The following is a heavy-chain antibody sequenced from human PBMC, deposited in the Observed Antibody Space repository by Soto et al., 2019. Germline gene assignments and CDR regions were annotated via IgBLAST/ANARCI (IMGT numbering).Heavy chain of an antibody. CDR3: AHSPIGESGDNWFDP. CDR1: GFSLSTSGVG. CDR2: IYWDDDK. Sequence: QITLKESGPTLVKPTQTLTLTCTFSGFSLSTSGVGVGWIRQPPGKALEWLALIYWDDDKRYSPSLKSRLTITKDTSKNQVFLTMTNMDPVDTATYYCAHSPIGESGDNWFDPWGQGTLVTVSS. V-gene: IGHV2-5*02. J-gene: IGHJ5*02. D-gene: IGHD3-10*01.